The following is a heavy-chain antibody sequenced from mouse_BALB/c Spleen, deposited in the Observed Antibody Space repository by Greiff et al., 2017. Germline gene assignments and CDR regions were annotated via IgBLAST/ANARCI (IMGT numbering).Heavy chain of an antibody. CDR2: ISSGGSYT. Sequence: EVHLVESGGGLVKPGGSLKLSCAASGFTFSSYAMSWVRQTPEKRLEWVATISSGGSYTYYPDSVKGRFTISRDNAKNTLYLQMSSLRSEDTAMYYCARNLYYGSSYWYFDVWGEGTTVTVSS. CDR3: ARNLYYGSSYWYFDV. D-gene: IGHD1-1*01. CDR1: GFTFSSYA. V-gene: IGHV5-9-3*01. J-gene: IGHJ1*01.